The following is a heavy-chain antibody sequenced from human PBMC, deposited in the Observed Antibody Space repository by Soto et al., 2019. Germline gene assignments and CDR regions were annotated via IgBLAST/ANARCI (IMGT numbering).Heavy chain of an antibody. V-gene: IGHV3-30-3*01. D-gene: IGHD3-10*01. CDR3: ARLAYGSGSYYNNPYYFDY. CDR2: ISYDGSNK. CDR1: GFTFSSYA. Sequence: GGSLRLSCAASGFTFSSYAMHWVRQSPGKGLEWVAVISYDGSNKYYADSVKGRFTISRDNSKNTLYLQMNSLRAEDTAVYYCARLAYGSGSYYNNPYYFDYWGQGTLVTVSS. J-gene: IGHJ4*02.